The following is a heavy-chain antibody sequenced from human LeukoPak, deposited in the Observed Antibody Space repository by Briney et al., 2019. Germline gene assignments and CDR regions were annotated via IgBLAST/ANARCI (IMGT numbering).Heavy chain of an antibody. V-gene: IGHV4-34*01. Sequence: SETLSLTCAVYGGSFSGYYWSWIRQPPGKGLEWIGEINHSGSTNYNPSLKSRVTISVDTSKNQFSLKLSSVTAADTAVYYCARPYYDSSGYFDYWGQGTLVTVSS. CDR1: GGSFSGYY. CDR2: INHSGST. D-gene: IGHD3-22*01. J-gene: IGHJ4*02. CDR3: ARPYYDSSGYFDY.